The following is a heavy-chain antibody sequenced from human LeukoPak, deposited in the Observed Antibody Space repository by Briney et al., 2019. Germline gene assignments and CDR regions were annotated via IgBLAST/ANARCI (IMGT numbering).Heavy chain of an antibody. D-gene: IGHD3-10*01. CDR3: ARDYGSGSYGMDV. CDR2: INSDGSST. Sequence: PGGSQRLSCAASGFTFSSYWMHWVRQAPGKGLVWVSRINSDGSSTSYADSVKGRFTISRDNARNTLYLQMNSLRAEDTAVYYCARDYGSGSYGMDVWGKGTTVTVSS. J-gene: IGHJ6*04. V-gene: IGHV3-74*01. CDR1: GFTFSSYW.